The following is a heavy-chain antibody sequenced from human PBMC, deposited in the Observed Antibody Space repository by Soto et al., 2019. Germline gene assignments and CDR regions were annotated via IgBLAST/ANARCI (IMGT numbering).Heavy chain of an antibody. CDR3: AREKNTELTPAAAFMDV. D-gene: IGHD6-13*01. J-gene: IGHJ6*03. CDR2: LRSDGGT. V-gene: IGHV3-74*01. CDR1: GFTFSSYW. Sequence: EVQLVEAGGGLVQPGGSLRLSCEASGFTFSSYWMEWVRQAPGKGLVWVSRLRSDGGTNYADSGKGRFTVSRDNAKNTRYLQMNSRRAEDSAGYYCAREKNTELTPAAAFMDVWGKGTTVTVAS.